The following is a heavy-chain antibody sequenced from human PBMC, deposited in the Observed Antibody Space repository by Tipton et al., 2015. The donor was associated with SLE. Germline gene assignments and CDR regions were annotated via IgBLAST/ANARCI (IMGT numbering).Heavy chain of an antibody. J-gene: IGHJ4*02. V-gene: IGHV4-59*11. Sequence: TLSLTCTVSGGSISSHYWSWIRQPPGKGLEWIGYIYYSGSTNYNPSLKSRVTISVDTSKNQFSLKLSSVTAADTAVYYCARGGIAVAGYYFDYWGQVPLVPVSS. CDR3: ARGGIAVAGYYFDY. CDR2: IYYSGST. D-gene: IGHD6-19*01. CDR1: GGSISSHY.